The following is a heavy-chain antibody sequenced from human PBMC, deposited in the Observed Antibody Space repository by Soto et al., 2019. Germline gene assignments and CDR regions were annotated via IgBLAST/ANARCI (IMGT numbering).Heavy chain of an antibody. J-gene: IGHJ4*02. D-gene: IGHD3-10*01. CDR1: GGSVSNDAYY. CDR3: ARLGIGCEFPFDY. Sequence: QVQLQESGPGLVKPSETLSLTCIVSGGSVSNDAYYWSWIRQPPGKGLEWIGYIYHSGSTYYNPSLKSRVTISADTSANQFSLKVSSVTAADTAVYYCARLGIGCEFPFDYWGQGTLVNVSS. V-gene: IGHV4-61*08. CDR2: IYHSGST.